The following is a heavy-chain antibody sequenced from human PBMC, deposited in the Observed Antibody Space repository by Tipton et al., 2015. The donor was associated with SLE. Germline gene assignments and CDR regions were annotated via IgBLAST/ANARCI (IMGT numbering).Heavy chain of an antibody. J-gene: IGHJ4*02. CDR1: GGSFSGYY. Sequence: TLSLTCAVYGGSFSGYYWSWIRQPPGKGLEWIGEINHSGSTNYNPSLKSRVTISVDTSKNQFSLKLSSVTAADTAVYYCARGIVATATFDYWGQGTLVTVSS. D-gene: IGHD5-12*01. V-gene: IGHV4-34*01. CDR2: INHSGST. CDR3: ARGIVATATFDY.